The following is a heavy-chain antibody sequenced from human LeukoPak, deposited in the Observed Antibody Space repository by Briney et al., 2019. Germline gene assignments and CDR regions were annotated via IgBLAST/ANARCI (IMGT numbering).Heavy chain of an antibody. CDR2: IGNSDTST. CDR3: AKAWDWESNFLFEY. CDR1: GFTFSSYA. J-gene: IGHJ4*02. V-gene: IGHV3-23*01. D-gene: IGHD1-26*01. Sequence: GGSLRLSCAASGFTFSSYAMSWARQAPGKGLEWVSTIGNSDTSTYYADSVKGRFTISRDNSENSLYLQMNSLRAEDTAIYYCAKAWDWESNFLFEYWGQGTLVTVSS.